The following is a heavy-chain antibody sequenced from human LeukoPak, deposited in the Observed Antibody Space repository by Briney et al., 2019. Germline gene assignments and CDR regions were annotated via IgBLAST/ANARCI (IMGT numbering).Heavy chain of an antibody. V-gene: IGHV4-39*01. CDR1: GGSISSGSHY. Sequence: SETLSLTCTVSGGSISSGSHYWGWIRQPPGKGLEWIGNIYYRGSTYYNPSLKSRVTISVDTSKNQFSLKLSSVTAADTAVYYCARHDTLTGFDYWGQGTLVTVSS. CDR3: ARHDTLTGFDY. J-gene: IGHJ4*02. D-gene: IGHD3-9*01. CDR2: IYYRGST.